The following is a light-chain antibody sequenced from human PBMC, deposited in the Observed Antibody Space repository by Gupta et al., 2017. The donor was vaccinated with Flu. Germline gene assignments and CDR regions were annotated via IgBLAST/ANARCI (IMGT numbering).Light chain of an antibody. V-gene: IGLV1-40*01. CDR2: GNS. J-gene: IGLJ3*02. CDR3: QSYDSSLSGPV. CDR1: SSNIGAGYD. Sequence: QSVLTPPPPVSGAPGQRVTIPCTGSSSNIGAGYDVHWYQQLPGTAPKLLSYGNSKRPSGVTDRFSGSESGTSASLAITGLQAEDEADYYCQSYDSSLSGPVFGGGTKLTVL.